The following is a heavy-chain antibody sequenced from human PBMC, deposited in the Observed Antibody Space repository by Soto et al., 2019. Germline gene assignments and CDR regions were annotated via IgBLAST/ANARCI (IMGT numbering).Heavy chain of an antibody. Sequence: QVQLVQSGAEVKKPGASVKVSCKASGYTFTGYYMHWVRQAPGQGLEWMGWINPNSGGTNYAQKFQGWVTMTRDTSISTAYMEMSRLRSDDTAVYYCARADKMATSYYFDYWGQGTLVTVSS. CDR2: INPNSGGT. CDR1: GYTFTGYY. J-gene: IGHJ4*02. V-gene: IGHV1-2*04. CDR3: ARADKMATSYYFDY. D-gene: IGHD5-12*01.